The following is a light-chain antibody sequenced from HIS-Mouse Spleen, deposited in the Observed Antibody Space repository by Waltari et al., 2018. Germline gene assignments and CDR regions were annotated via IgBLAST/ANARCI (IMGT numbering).Light chain of an antibody. CDR3: QQYDNLPLFT. CDR1: QDISNY. CDR2: DAS. Sequence: DIQMTQSPSSLSASVGDRVTITCQASQDISNYLNWYQQKPGKAPKLLIYDASNLETGVPSRFSGSGSGTDFTFTNSSLQPEDIATYYCQQYDNLPLFTFGPGTKVDIK. V-gene: IGKV1-33*01. J-gene: IGKJ3*01.